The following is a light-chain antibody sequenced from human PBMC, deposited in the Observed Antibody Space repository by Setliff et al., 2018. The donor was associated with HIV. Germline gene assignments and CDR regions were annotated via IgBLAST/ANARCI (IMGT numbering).Light chain of an antibody. CDR1: TSDIGAYNL. CDR3: SSYTTTSAYV. V-gene: IGLV2-14*03. J-gene: IGLJ1*01. Sequence: QSVLTQPASVSGSPGRPITISCTGTTSDIGAYNLVSWYQQYPGKAPKLLIYDVTKRPSGVSDRFSASKSANTASLTISGLHTEDEADYFCSSYTTTSAYVFGAGTKVTVL. CDR2: DVT.